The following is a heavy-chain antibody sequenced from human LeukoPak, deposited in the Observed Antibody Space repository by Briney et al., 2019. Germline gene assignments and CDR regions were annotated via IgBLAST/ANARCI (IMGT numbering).Heavy chain of an antibody. CDR1: GFTFSSYA. Sequence: GRSLRLSCAASGFTFSSYAMHWVRQAPGKGLEWVAVISYDGSNKYYADSVKGRFTISRDNSKNTLYLQMNSLRAEDTAVYYCAREHVWELAYFDYWGRGTLVSVSS. CDR3: AREHVWELAYFDY. V-gene: IGHV3-30-3*01. D-gene: IGHD3-10*01. J-gene: IGHJ4*02. CDR2: ISYDGSNK.